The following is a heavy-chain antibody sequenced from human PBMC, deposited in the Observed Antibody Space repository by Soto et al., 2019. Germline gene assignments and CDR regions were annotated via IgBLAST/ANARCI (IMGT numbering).Heavy chain of an antibody. CDR2: IYHSGST. CDR1: GGSIGGGYYS. CDR3: ARVFSIFRHYFDY. Sequence: QLQLQESGSGLVKPSQTLSLTCAVSGGSIGGGYYSWSWIRQPPGKGLEWIGNIYHSGSTYYNPSLRSRVNISVDKSKNRLSLKLRSVTAADPAVYYCARVFSIFRHYFDYWGQGTLVTVSS. V-gene: IGHV4-30-2*01. J-gene: IGHJ4*02.